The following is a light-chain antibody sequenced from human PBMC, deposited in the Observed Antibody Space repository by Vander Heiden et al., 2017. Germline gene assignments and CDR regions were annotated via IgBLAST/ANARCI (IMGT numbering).Light chain of an antibody. CDR1: QSISNW. J-gene: IGKJ4*01. Sequence: IPMTPSPPTLSASVRDRPTVPFRAIQSISNWLAWYQQKPGKVPKLMIYDASILESGVPARFSGSGSGTEFTLTISSLQPDDFATYYCQHYHSHPLNFGGGTKVEIK. CDR2: DAS. V-gene: IGKV1-5*01. CDR3: QHYHSHPLN.